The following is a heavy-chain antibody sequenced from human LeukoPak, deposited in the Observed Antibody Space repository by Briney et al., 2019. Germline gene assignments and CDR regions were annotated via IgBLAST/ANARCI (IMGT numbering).Heavy chain of an antibody. CDR3: ARIRGYSYFNRFDP. J-gene: IGHJ5*02. CDR2: IYYSGST. D-gene: IGHD5-18*01. V-gene: IGHV4-59*08. CDR1: GGSISSYY. Sequence: SETLSLTCTVSGGSISSYYWSWIRQPPGKGLEWIGYIYYSGSTNYNPSLKSRVTISVDTSKNQFSLKLSSVTAADTAVYYCARIRGYSYFNRFDPWGQGTLVTVSS.